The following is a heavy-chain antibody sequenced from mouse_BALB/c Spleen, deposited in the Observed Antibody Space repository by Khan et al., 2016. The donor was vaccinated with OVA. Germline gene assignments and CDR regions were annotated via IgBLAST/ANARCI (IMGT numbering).Heavy chain of an antibody. CDR3: TSLAYYYDSEGFAY. J-gene: IGHJ3*01. CDR2: VSTGGGYT. D-gene: IGHD1-1*01. CDR1: GFTFSTYG. V-gene: IGHV5-6*01. Sequence: EVELVESGGDLVKPGGSLKLSCAASGFTFSTYGMSWVRQTPDKRLEWVATVSTGGGYTYYPDSVKGRFTISRDNAKNTPYMQMSGLKSEDTAMFSFTSLAYYYDSEGFAYWGQGTLVTVSA.